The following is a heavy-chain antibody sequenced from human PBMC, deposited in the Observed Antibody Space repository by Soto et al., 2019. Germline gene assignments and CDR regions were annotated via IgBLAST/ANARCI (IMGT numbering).Heavy chain of an antibody. V-gene: IGHV3-21*01. CDR3: ATIQRRGARWGMDD. CDR1: RSALSSHR. CDR2: ISVSSSYI. D-gene: IGHD3-16*01. Sequence: GGSLRLSCVASRSALSSHRISWARQAPGKGLEWVSSISVSSSYIYYAASVKGRFIISRDNDATSVYRQMNNLRADDTAVYYWATIQRRGARWGMDDWGPRTTVTVPS. J-gene: IGHJ6*01.